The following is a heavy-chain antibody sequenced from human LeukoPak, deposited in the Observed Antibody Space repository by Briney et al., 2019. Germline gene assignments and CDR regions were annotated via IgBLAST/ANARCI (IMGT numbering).Heavy chain of an antibody. CDR2: ISSSSSYI. V-gene: IGHV3-21*01. J-gene: IGHJ6*02. CDR1: GFTFSSYS. CDR3: ARHGGAYHEAPHGMDV. Sequence: PGGSLRLSCAASGFTFSSYSMNWVRQAPGKGLEWVSSISSSSSYIYYADSVKGRFTISRDNAKNSLYLQMNSLRAEDTAVYYCARHGGAYHEAPHGMDVWGQGTTVTVSS. D-gene: IGHD1-14*01.